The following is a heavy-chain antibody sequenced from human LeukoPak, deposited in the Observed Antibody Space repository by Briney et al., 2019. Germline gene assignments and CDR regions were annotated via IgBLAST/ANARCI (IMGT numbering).Heavy chain of an antibody. CDR2: ISYDGSNK. CDR1: GFTVSSNY. CDR3: AKTMDYYDSSGYYYPGHYYYGMDV. D-gene: IGHD3-22*01. Sequence: GGSLRLSCAASGFTVSSNYMSWVRQAPGKGLEWVAVISYDGSNKYYADSVKGRFTISRDNSKNTLYLQMNSLRAEDTAVYYCAKTMDYYDSSGYYYPGHYYYGMDVWGQGTTVTVSS. V-gene: IGHV3-30*18. J-gene: IGHJ6*02.